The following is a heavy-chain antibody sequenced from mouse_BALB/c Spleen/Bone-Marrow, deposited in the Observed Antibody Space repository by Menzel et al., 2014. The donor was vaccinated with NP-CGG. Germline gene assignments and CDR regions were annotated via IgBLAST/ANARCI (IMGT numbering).Heavy chain of an antibody. D-gene: IGHD3-2*01. Sequence: EVQLVESGGGLVQPGGSLKLSCAASGFTFSSYTMSWIRQTPEKRLEWVAYISDGGGRAYYPDTVKGRFTISRDNAKNTLYLQTSSLKSEDTAMYYCARQLDSSGYVLDYWGQGTTLTVSS. CDR1: GFTFSSYT. V-gene: IGHV5-12-2*01. J-gene: IGHJ2*01. CDR2: ISDGGGRA. CDR3: ARQLDSSGYVLDY.